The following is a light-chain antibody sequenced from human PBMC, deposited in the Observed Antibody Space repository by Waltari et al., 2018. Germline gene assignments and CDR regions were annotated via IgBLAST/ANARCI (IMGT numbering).Light chain of an antibody. V-gene: IGKV3-15*01. Sequence: EIVMTQSPATLSVSPGDRATLSCRASQSVSSNLAWYQQKPGQAPRLLIYGASTRATGIPARFSGSGSGTEFTLTISSLQSEDFAVYYCHQYNNWPRTFGQGTKVEIK. J-gene: IGKJ1*01. CDR2: GAS. CDR3: HQYNNWPRT. CDR1: QSVSSN.